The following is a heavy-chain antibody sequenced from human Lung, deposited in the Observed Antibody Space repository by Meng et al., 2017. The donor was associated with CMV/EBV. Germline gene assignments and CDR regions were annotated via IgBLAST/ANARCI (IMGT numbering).Heavy chain of an antibody. CDR2: ISAYNGNT. CDR1: GYTFTNYG. V-gene: IGHV1-18*01. D-gene: IGHD1-26*01. CDR3: ARVEVGITSGNY. J-gene: IGHJ4*02. Sequence: GRVVEWGGEVKKPGASVKVSCKASGYTFTNYGITGVRQAPGQGLGWMGWISAYNGNTNYAQTLQGRLTMTTDTSTSTAYMELRSLRSDDTAVYYCARVEVGITSGNYWGQGTLVTVSS.